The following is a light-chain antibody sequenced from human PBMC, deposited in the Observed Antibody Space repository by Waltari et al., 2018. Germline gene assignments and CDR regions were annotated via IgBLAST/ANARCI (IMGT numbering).Light chain of an antibody. CDR3: QNHERLPAT. CDR1: QSVSSF. Sequence: EVVMTQSPATLSLSPGERATLSCRASQSVSSFLAWYQQKPGQAPRLLIYGASTRATGIPARFSGSGSGTEFTLTISRLEPEDFAVYYCQNHERLPATFGQGTKVEIK. J-gene: IGKJ1*01. V-gene: IGKV3-15*01. CDR2: GAS.